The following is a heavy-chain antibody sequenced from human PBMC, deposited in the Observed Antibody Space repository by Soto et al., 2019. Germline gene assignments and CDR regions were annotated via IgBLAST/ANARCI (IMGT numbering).Heavy chain of an antibody. Sequence: GGSLRLSRAFSGFSFKNYAMTLFRLSPGTRREWVSSISGGGTGTYSADAVRGRFTISSDKSRNTVYLQMSSLRAEDTAVYYCAKGHYYDNVGNWVANQAFDSWGQGSLVTVSS. J-gene: IGHJ4*02. CDR3: AKGHYYDNVGNWVANQAFDS. CDR1: GFSFKNYA. D-gene: IGHD3-22*01. V-gene: IGHV3-23*01. CDR2: ISGGGTGT.